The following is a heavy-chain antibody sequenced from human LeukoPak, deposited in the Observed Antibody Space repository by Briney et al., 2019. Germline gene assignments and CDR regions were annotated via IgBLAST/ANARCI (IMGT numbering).Heavy chain of an antibody. V-gene: IGHV4-59*08. CDR1: GRSFTSYY. Sequence: SQTLCLTHAVSGRSFTSYYWSWVRQPPGKGLEGGGYIYNSGNTNYNPSLKSRVTISVDTSKNQLSLKLSSVAAADTSVYDCARQLLRSWFDHWGQGTLVTVSS. CDR3: ARQLLRSWFDH. D-gene: IGHD2-15*01. J-gene: IGHJ5*02. CDR2: IYNSGNT.